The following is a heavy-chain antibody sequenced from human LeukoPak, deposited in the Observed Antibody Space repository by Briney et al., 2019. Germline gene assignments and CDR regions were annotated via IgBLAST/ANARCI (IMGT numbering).Heavy chain of an antibody. V-gene: IGHV3-7*01. D-gene: IGHD1-14*01. CDR2: IKEDGSEK. J-gene: IGHJ4*02. CDR1: GFTFSTYW. CDR3: ARDSFETDIDY. Sequence: TGGSLRLSCGVSGFTFSTYWMSWVRQAPGKGLEWVGNIKEDGSEKYYVDSMKGRFTISRDNAKNSLYLQMNSLRVEDTAVYYCARDSFETDIDYWGQGTLVTVSS.